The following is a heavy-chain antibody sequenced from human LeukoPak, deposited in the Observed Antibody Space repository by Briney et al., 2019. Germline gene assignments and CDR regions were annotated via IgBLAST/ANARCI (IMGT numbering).Heavy chain of an antibody. Sequence: GGSLRLSCAASGFTVSSNYMSWVRQAPGKGLEWVSVVYSGGSTYYADSVKGRFTISRDNSKNTLYLQMNSLRAEDTAVYYCATEYYGSGSYTYWGQGTLVTVSS. CDR1: GFTVSSNY. CDR2: VYSGGST. J-gene: IGHJ4*02. D-gene: IGHD3-10*01. V-gene: IGHV3-53*05. CDR3: ATEYYGSGSYTY.